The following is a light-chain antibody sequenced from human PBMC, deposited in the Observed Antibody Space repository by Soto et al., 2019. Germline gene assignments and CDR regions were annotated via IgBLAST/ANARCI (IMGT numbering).Light chain of an antibody. J-gene: IGLJ3*02. CDR1: SSDVGGYNF. CDR3: CSYTSNSTRV. CDR2: DVS. V-gene: IGLV2-14*01. Sequence: QSALTQPASVSGSPGQSITISCTGTSSDVGGYNFVSWYQQHPGKAPKLIIYDVSNRPSGVSCRFSASKSGNTASLTVSGLQAEDEADYYFCSYTSNSTRVFCGGTQLTVL.